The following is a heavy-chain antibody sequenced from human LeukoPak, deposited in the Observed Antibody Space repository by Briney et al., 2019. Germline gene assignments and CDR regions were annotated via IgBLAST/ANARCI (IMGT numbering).Heavy chain of an antibody. CDR2: ISGSGGST. CDR3: ARGLPNYDSSGLQSYYFDY. CDR1: GFTFSSYA. J-gene: IGHJ4*02. V-gene: IGHV3-23*01. D-gene: IGHD3-22*01. Sequence: PGGSLRLSCAASGFTFSSYAMSWVRQAPGKGLEWVSAISGSGGSTYYADSVKGRFTISRDNSKNTLYLQMNSLRAEDTAVYYCARGLPNYDSSGLQSYYFDYWGQGTLVTVSS.